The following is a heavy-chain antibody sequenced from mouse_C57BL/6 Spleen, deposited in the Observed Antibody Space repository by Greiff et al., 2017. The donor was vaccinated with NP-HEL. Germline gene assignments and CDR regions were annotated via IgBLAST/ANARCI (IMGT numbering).Heavy chain of an antibody. CDR3: ARIFADYEYWYFDV. V-gene: IGHV5-17*01. CDR1: GFTFSDYG. D-gene: IGHD2-4*01. CDR2: ISSGSSTI. Sequence: EVHLVESGGGLVKPGGSLKLSCAASGFTFSDYGMHWVRQAPEKGLEWVAYISSGSSTIYYADTVKGRFTISRDNAKNTLFLQMTSLRSEDTAMYYCARIFADYEYWYFDVWGTGTTVTVSS. J-gene: IGHJ1*03.